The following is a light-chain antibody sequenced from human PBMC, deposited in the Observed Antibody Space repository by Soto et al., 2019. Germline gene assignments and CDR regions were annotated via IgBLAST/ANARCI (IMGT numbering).Light chain of an antibody. J-gene: IGLJ1*01. CDR2: HVR. CDR1: SSDVGAYDY. Sequence: QSALTQPRSVSGSPGQSVTISCTGTSSDVGAYDYVSWYQQHPGKAPKLLIYHVRKRPSGVPDRFSGSKSGNTASRTISVLQAEDEAEYYCCTDAGSYKVFGIGTKVTVL. V-gene: IGLV2-11*01. CDR3: CTDAGSYKV.